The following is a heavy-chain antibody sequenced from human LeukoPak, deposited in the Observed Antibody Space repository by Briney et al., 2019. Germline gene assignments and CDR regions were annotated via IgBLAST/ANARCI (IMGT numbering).Heavy chain of an antibody. CDR1: GGTFSSYA. CDR3: AKGMDWFDP. D-gene: IGHD2-8*01. Sequence: SVKVSCKASGGTFSSYAISWVRQAPGQGLEWMGRIIPILGIANYAQKFQGRVTVTADKSTSTAYMELSSLRSEDTAVYYCAKGMDWFDPWGQGTLVTVSS. V-gene: IGHV1-69*04. J-gene: IGHJ5*02. CDR2: IIPILGIA.